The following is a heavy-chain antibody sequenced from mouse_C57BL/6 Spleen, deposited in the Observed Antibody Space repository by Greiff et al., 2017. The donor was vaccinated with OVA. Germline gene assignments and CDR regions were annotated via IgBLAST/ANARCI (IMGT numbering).Heavy chain of an antibody. CDR2: IYPRSGNT. J-gene: IGHJ1*03. CDR1: GYTFTSYG. V-gene: IGHV1-81*01. CDR3: ARSTTVVATEYFDV. D-gene: IGHD1-1*01. Sequence: VKLMESGAELARPGASVKLSCKASGYTFTSYGISWVKQRTGQGLEWIGEIYPRSGNTYYNEKFKGKATLTADKSSSTAYMELRSLTSEDSAVYFCARSTTVVATEYFDVWGTGTTVTVSS.